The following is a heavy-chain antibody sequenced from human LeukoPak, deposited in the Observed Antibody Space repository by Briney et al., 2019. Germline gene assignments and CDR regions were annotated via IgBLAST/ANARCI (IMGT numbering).Heavy chain of an antibody. Sequence: SETLSLTCTVSGGSISSYYWSWIRQPAEKGLEWIGRIYTSGSTNYNPSLKSRVTMSLDTSKSQFSLKLSSVTAADTAVYYCARDYSSSSGGPAFDIWGQGTMVTVSS. CDR2: IYTSGST. CDR3: ARDYSSSSGGPAFDI. J-gene: IGHJ3*02. D-gene: IGHD6-6*01. CDR1: GGSISSYY. V-gene: IGHV4-4*07.